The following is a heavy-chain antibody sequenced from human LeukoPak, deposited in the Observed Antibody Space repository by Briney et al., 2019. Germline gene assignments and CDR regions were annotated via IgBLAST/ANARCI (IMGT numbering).Heavy chain of an antibody. V-gene: IGHV4-61*08. CDR1: GGSISSGGYY. D-gene: IGHD5-24*01. CDR2: IYYSGST. Sequence: PSETLSLTCTVSGGSISSGGYYWSWIRQPPGKGLEWIGYIYYSGSTNYNPSLKSRVTISVDTSKNQVSLKLSSVTAADTAVYYCARGGRDRYNAPLSDYWRQGTLVTVST. CDR3: ARGGRDRYNAPLSDY. J-gene: IGHJ4*02.